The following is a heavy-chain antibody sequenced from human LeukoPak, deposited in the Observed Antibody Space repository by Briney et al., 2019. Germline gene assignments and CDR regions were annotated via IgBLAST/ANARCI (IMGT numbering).Heavy chain of an antibody. CDR3: AREGIVATIVFDY. D-gene: IGHD5-12*01. CDR2: ISSSSSYI. V-gene: IGHV3-21*01. J-gene: IGHJ4*02. Sequence: GGSLRLSCAASGFTFSSYSMNWVRQAPGKGLEWVSSISSSSSYIYYADPVKGRFTISRDNAKNSLYLQMNSLRAEDTAVYYCAREGIVATIVFDYWGQGTLVTVSS. CDR1: GFTFSSYS.